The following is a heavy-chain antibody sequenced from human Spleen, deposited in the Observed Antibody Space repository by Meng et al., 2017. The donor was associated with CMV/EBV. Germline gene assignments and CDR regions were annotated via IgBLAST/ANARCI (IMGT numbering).Heavy chain of an antibody. V-gene: IGHV3-53*01. CDR1: GFAVSDTY. CDR3: ATTYGDYDYGLDV. CDR2: IYSGGTT. D-gene: IGHD4-17*01. Sequence: GGSLRLSCAASGFAVSDTYVIWVRQAPGKGLEWVSLIYSGGTTYYADAVKGRFTTSRVSSKNTLYLQMSNLRAEDTAVYYCATTYGDYDYGLDVWGQGTTVTSP. J-gene: IGHJ6*02.